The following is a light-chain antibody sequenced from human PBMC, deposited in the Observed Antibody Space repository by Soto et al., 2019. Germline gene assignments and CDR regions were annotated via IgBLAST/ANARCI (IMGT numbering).Light chain of an antibody. V-gene: IGKV1-5*03. J-gene: IGKJ1*01. CDR3: QQYGSSGM. CDR1: QRITNW. Sequence: DVQLTQSPSTLAAFAGDRVTITCRSSQRITNWLAWYQQKPGKAPSLLIYQASILQRGVPSRFSGSGFGTEFSLTISGLQPEDFAVYYCQQYGSSGMFGQGTKVDIK. CDR2: QAS.